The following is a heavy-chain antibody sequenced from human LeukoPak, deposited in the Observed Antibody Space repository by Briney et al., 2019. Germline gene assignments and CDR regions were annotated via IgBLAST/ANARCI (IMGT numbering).Heavy chain of an antibody. CDR3: VKDSNYDFWSGYYKGFDN. CDR2: ISRDGGRT. J-gene: IGHJ4*02. Sequence: GGSLRPSCAASGFTSGFTFDDYGMNWVRQVPGKGLEWVSGISRDGGRTGYADSVQGRFTISRDNSRNSLHLQMNSLRVEDTAFYYCVKDSNYDFWSGYYKGFDNWGQGTLVTVSS. CDR1: GFTFDDYG. V-gene: IGHV3-20*04. D-gene: IGHD3-3*01.